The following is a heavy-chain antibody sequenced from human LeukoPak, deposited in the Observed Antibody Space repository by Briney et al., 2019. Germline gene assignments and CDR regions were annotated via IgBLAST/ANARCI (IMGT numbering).Heavy chain of an antibody. CDR2: ITTSGSTI. J-gene: IGHJ4*02. CDR3: ARVEASGYDYGAFAY. Sequence: PGGSLRLSCAASGFTFGYYYMSWIRQAPGKGLEWVSYITTSGSTIYYADSVKGRFTISRDNAKNSLYLQMNSLRAEDTAVYYCARVEASGYDYGAFAYWGQGTLVTVSS. CDR1: GFTFGYYY. V-gene: IGHV3-11*04. D-gene: IGHD5-12*01.